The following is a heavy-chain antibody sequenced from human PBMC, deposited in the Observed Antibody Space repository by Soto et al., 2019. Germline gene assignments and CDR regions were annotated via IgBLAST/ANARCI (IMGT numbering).Heavy chain of an antibody. Sequence: SETLSLTCTVSGGSISSGDYYWSWIRQPPGKGLEWIGYIYYSGSTYYNPSLKSRVTISVDTSKNQFSLKLSSVTAADTAVYYCARDFAGYDYYYYGMDVWGQGTTVT. CDR1: GGSISSGDYY. D-gene: IGHD5-12*01. V-gene: IGHV4-30-4*01. CDR2: IYYSGST. J-gene: IGHJ6*02. CDR3: ARDFAGYDYYYYGMDV.